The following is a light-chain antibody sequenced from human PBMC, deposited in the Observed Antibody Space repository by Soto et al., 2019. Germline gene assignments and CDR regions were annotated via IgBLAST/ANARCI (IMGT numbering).Light chain of an antibody. CDR1: SGHSSYA. Sequence: QPVLTQSPSASASLGASVKLTCTLSSGHSSYAIAWHQQQPEKGPRYLMKLSSDGSHSKGDGIPYRFSGSSSGAERYLTISSRQSEDEADYYCQTWDTGARVVFGGGTKLTVL. CDR3: QTWDTGARVV. V-gene: IGLV4-69*01. CDR2: LSSDGSH. J-gene: IGLJ2*01.